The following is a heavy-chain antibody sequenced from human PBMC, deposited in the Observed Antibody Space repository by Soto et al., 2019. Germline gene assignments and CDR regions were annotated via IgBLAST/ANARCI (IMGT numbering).Heavy chain of an antibody. CDR2: FDPEDGET. CDR1: GYTLTELS. V-gene: IGHV1-24*01. J-gene: IGHJ4*02. Sequence: ASVKVSCKVSGYTLTELSMHWVRQAPGKGLEWMGGFDPEDGETIYAQKFQGRVTMTEDTSTDTAYMELSSLRSEDTAVYYCATRVLSGSSYVFPFDYWGQGTLVTVSS. CDR3: ATRVLSGSSYVFPFDY. D-gene: IGHD3-10*01.